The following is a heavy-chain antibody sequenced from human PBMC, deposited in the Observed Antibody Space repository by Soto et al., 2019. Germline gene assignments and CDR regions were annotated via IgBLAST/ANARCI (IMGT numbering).Heavy chain of an antibody. V-gene: IGHV1-24*01. CDR2: FDPEDGET. CDR1: GYTLTELS. CDR3: ATGLFAEAPGHFDWLFFPGLRFDY. D-gene: IGHD3-9*01. J-gene: IGHJ4*02. Sequence: ASVKVSCKVSGYTLTELSMHWVRQAPGKGLEWMGGFDPEDGETIYAQKFQGRVTMTEDTSTDTAYMELSSLRSEDTAVYYCATGLFAEAPGHFDWLFFPGLRFDYGGQGSLVPFSS.